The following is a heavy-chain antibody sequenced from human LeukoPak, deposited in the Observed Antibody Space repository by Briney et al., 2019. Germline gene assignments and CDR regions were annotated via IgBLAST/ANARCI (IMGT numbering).Heavy chain of an antibody. CDR2: IYYSGST. CDR3: ARVLMDRSGCIDY. J-gene: IGHJ4*02. V-gene: IGHV4-38-2*01. D-gene: IGHD6-19*01. CDR1: GYFISSGYY. Sequence: SETLSLTCAVSGYFISSGYYWGWIRQPPGKGPEWIGSIYYSGSTYYKPSLKSRVTISVDTSKNQFSLKLNSVTAADTAVYYCARVLMDRSGCIDYWGQGTLVTVSS.